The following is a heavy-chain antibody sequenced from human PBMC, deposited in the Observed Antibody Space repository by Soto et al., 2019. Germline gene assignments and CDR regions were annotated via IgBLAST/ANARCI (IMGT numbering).Heavy chain of an antibody. V-gene: IGHV1-46*03. Sequence: GASVKVSCKASGYTFTSYYMHWVRQAPGQGLEWMGITNPSGGSTSYAQKFQGRVTMTRDTSTSTVYMELSSLRSEDTAVYYCARDLGNLGYDFWSGYYTPRYYYYYMDVWGKGTTVTVSS. J-gene: IGHJ6*03. CDR2: TNPSGGST. D-gene: IGHD3-3*01. CDR1: GYTFTSYY. CDR3: ARDLGNLGYDFWSGYYTPRYYYYYMDV.